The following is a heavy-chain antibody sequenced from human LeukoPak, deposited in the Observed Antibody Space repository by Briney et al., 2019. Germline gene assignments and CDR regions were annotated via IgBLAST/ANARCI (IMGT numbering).Heavy chain of an antibody. Sequence: GGSLRLSCAASGFTFSSYWMSWVRQAPGKGLEWVANIKQDGSEKYYVDSVKGRFTISRDNAKNSLYLQMNSLRAEDTAVYYCAKGAILTTVAYFDYWGQGILVTVSS. CDR3: AKGAILTTVAYFDY. D-gene: IGHD4-23*01. V-gene: IGHV3-7*01. CDR1: GFTFSSYW. CDR2: IKQDGSEK. J-gene: IGHJ4*02.